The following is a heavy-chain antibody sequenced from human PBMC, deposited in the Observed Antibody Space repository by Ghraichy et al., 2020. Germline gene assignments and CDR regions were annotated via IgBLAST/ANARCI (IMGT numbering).Heavy chain of an antibody. Sequence: AGSLRLSCAASGFTFSTFNMNWVRQAPGKGLEWVSSISTTSVYIHYADSVKGRFTISRDNAKNSVYLQMNNLTAEDTAVYYCARKIAARPPEYWGQGTLVTVSS. CDR2: ISTTSVYI. CDR3: ARKIAARPPEY. V-gene: IGHV3-21*01. D-gene: IGHD6-6*01. J-gene: IGHJ4*02. CDR1: GFTFSTFN.